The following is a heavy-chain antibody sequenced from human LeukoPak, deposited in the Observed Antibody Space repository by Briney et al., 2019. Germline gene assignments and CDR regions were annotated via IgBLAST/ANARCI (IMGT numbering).Heavy chain of an antibody. CDR2: MNPDSGKK. V-gene: IGHV1-8*01. Sequence: ASVKVSCKASGYMFTSYDINWVRQATGQGLEWMGWMNPDSGKKGQAQKFQGRVTMTRNTSISTAYMELSSLRSEDTAVYYCARRVGGSYSGQYFQHWGQGTLVTVSS. CDR3: ARRVGGSYSGQYFQH. CDR1: GYMFTSYD. D-gene: IGHD1-26*01. J-gene: IGHJ1*01.